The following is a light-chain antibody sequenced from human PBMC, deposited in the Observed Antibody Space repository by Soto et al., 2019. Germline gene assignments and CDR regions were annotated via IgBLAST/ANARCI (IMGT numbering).Light chain of an antibody. CDR3: SSYAGSNTWV. CDR1: SSDIGAYNY. CDR2: EFS. V-gene: IGLV2-8*01. J-gene: IGLJ3*02. Sequence: QSALTQPPSASGFPGQSVTISCTGTSSDIGAYNYVSWYQQHPGKAPKLMIYEFSKRPSGVPDRFSGSKSGNTASLTVSGLQAEDESDYYCSSYAGSNTWVFGGGTKLTVL.